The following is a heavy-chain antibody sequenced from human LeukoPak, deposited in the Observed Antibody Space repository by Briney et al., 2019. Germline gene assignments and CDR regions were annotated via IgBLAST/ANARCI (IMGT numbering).Heavy chain of an antibody. CDR2: ISYDGSNK. CDR1: GFTFSSYA. D-gene: IGHD5-12*01. V-gene: IGHV3-30*04. J-gene: IGHJ4*02. CDR3: ARVGYSGYGGTSPPDY. Sequence: GRSLRLSCAASGFTFSSYAMHWVRQAPGKGLEWVAVISYDGSNKYYADSVKGRFTISRDNSKNTLYLQMNSLRAEETAVYYCARVGYSGYGGTSPPDYWGQGTLVTVSS.